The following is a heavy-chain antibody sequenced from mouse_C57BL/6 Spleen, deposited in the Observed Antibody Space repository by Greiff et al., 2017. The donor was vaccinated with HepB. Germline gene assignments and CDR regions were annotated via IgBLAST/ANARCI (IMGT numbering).Heavy chain of an antibody. CDR1: GYTFTSYW. CDR2: IHPNSGST. Sequence: VQLQQPGAELVKPGASVKLSCKASGYTFTSYWMHWVKQRPGQGLEWIGMIHPNSGSTNYNEKFKSKATLTVDKSSSTAYMQLSSLTSEDSAVYYCAGGYYDYVGYFDVWGTGTTVTVSS. V-gene: IGHV1-64*01. D-gene: IGHD2-4*01. J-gene: IGHJ1*03. CDR3: AGGYYDYVGYFDV.